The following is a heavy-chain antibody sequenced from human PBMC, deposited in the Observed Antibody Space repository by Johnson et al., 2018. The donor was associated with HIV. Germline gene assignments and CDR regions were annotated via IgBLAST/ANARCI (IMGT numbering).Heavy chain of an antibody. Sequence: QVQLVESGGGVVQPGRSLRLSCAASGFTFSTYGMHWVRQAPGKGLEWVAVMWYDGSNKYYAGSVKGQFTISRDNSKNTLYLQMNGLRPVDTAVYYCARDWDWGGAFDIWGQGTMVTVSS. J-gene: IGHJ3*02. V-gene: IGHV3-30*19. CDR1: GFTFSTYG. D-gene: IGHD3/OR15-3a*01. CDR2: MWYDGSNK. CDR3: ARDWDWGGAFDI.